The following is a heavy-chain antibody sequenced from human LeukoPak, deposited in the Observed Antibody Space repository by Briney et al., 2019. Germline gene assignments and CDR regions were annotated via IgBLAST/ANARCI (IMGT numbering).Heavy chain of an antibody. V-gene: IGHV4-38-2*02. D-gene: IGHD1-20*01. CDR3: ARAVTGAGAFYS. CDR1: GYSISSGYY. Sequence: SETLSLTCTVSGYSISSGYYWGWIRQPPGKGLGGIGSIYHGGSTFYNPSLKSRVTISVDTSKNQFSLKLSSVTAADTAVYYCARAVTGAGAFYSWGQGTMVTVSS. J-gene: IGHJ3*01. CDR2: IYHGGST.